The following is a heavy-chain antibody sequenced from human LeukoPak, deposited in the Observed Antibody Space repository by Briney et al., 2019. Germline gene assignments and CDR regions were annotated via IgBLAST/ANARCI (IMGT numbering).Heavy chain of an antibody. D-gene: IGHD6-13*01. CDR3: ARVRTFRIAAVYYMDA. V-gene: IGHV1-18*01. CDR1: GYTFTSYG. J-gene: IGHJ6*03. CDR2: ISAYNGNT. Sequence: GASVKVSCKASGYTFTSYGISWVRQAPGQGLEWMGWISAYNGNTNYAQKLQGRVTMTTDTSTSTAYMELRSLRSDDTAVYYCARVRTFRIAAVYYMDAWGKGTTVTVSS.